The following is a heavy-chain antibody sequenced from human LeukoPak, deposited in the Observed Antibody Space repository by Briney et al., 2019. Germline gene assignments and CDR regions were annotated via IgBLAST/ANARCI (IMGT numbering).Heavy chain of an antibody. CDR3: ARSLWFGEWWFDP. CDR2: IYYSGST. D-gene: IGHD3-10*01. CDR1: GGSISSYY. V-gene: IGHV4-59*01. J-gene: IGHJ5*02. Sequence: SETLSLNCTVSGGSISSYYWSWIRQPPGKGLEWIGYIYYSGSTNYNPSLKSRVTISVDTSKNQFSLKLSSVTAADTAVYYCARSLWFGEWWFDPWGQGTLVTVSS.